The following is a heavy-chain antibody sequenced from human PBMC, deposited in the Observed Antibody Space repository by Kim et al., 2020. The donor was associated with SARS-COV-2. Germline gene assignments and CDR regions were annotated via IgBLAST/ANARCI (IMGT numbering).Heavy chain of an antibody. CDR3: ASEGARSAVGYCSGGSCYRGAFDI. J-gene: IGHJ3*02. CDR1: GGTFSSYA. CDR2: IIPIFGTA. D-gene: IGHD2-15*01. Sequence: SVKVSCKASGGTFSSYAISWVRQAPGQGLEWMGGIIPIFGTANYAQKFQGRVTITADESTSTAYMELSSLRSEDTAVYYCASEGARSAVGYCSGGSCYRGAFDIWGQGTMVTVSS. V-gene: IGHV1-69*13.